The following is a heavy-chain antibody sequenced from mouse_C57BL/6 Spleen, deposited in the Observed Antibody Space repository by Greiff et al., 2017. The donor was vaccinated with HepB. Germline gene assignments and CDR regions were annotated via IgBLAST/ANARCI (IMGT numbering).Heavy chain of an antibody. CDR1: GYAFSSYW. D-gene: IGHD1-1*01. CDR3: ARSAHYYGSSYPFDY. J-gene: IGHJ2*01. CDR2: IYPGDGDT. V-gene: IGHV1-80*01. Sequence: QVQLQQSGAELVKPGASVKISCKASGYAFSSYWMNWVKQRPGKGLEWIGQIYPGDGDTNYNGKFKGKATLTADKSSSTAYMQLSSLTSEDSAVYFCARSAHYYGSSYPFDYWGQGTTLTVSS.